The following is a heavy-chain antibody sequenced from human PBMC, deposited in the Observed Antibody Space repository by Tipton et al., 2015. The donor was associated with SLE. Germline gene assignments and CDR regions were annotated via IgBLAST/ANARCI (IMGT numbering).Heavy chain of an antibody. CDR1: GFTFSSYV. V-gene: IGHV4-34*01. D-gene: IGHD2-15*01. J-gene: IGHJ6*02. Sequence: LRLSCAASGFTFSSYVMSWVRQPPGKGLEWIGEINHSGSTNYNPSLKSRVAISVDTSKNQFSLKLSSVTAADTAVYYCARDRVVVVAARSLYYYGMDVWGQGP. CDR3: ARDRVVVVAARSLYYYGMDV. CDR2: INHSGST.